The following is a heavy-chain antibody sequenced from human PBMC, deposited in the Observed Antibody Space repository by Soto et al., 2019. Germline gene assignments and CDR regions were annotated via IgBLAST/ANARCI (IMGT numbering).Heavy chain of an antibody. J-gene: IGHJ5*01. D-gene: IGHD2-21*01. V-gene: IGHV4-39*01. CDR3: GRVVEGATRHTDPDS. CDR2: VYHNGGA. Sequence: SETLSLTCTVSGVSIHNSHSFWAWIRQPPGKGLQFIASVYHNGGAHYNSSLKSRVTISVDTANNQVSRRMRSLTAADTAFYYCGRVVEGATRHTDPDSWGQGILVTVSS. CDR1: GVSIHNSHSF.